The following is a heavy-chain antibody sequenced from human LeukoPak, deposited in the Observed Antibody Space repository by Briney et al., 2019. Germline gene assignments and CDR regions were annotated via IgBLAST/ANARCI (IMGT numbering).Heavy chain of an antibody. J-gene: IGHJ4*02. CDR3: SRRFWTGYYDS. V-gene: IGHV3-15*01. CDR1: GFTFSSYA. D-gene: IGHD3/OR15-3a*01. CDR2: IKSKVDGETT. Sequence: GGSLRLSCTTSGFTFSSYAMTWVRQAPGKGLEYVARIKSKVDGETTDYIAPVKGRFIISRDDSKNTLYLQMNSLRTEDTAVYYCSRRFWTGYYDSWGQGTLVTVSS.